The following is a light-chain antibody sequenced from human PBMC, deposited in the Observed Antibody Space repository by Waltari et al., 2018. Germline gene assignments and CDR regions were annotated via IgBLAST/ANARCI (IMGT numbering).Light chain of an antibody. CDR3: QQYDGSVLT. V-gene: IGKV3-20*01. Sequence: IVLTQSPDTLSLSPGQRATLSCRASQTINNNFLVWYQQKPGQAPRLLIPGASSRATGFPDRFSGSGSGTDFTLTISSLEPEDVAVYYCQQYDGSVLTFGGGTKVEI. J-gene: IGKJ4*01. CDR1: QTINNNF. CDR2: GAS.